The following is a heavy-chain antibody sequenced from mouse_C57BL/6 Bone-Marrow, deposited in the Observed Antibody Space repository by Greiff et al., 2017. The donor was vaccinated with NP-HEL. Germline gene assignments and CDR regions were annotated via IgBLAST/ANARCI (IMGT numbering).Heavy chain of an antibody. Sequence: QVQLQQPGAELVMPGASVKLSCKASGYTFTSYWMHWVKQRPGQGLEWIGEIDPSDSYTNYNQKFKGKSTLTVDKSSSTAYMQLGSLTSEDSAVYYCARGSYVWYYFDYWGQGTTLTVSS. CDR1: GYTFTSYW. V-gene: IGHV1-69*01. CDR2: IDPSDSYT. D-gene: IGHD1-1*02. CDR3: ARGSYVWYYFDY. J-gene: IGHJ2*01.